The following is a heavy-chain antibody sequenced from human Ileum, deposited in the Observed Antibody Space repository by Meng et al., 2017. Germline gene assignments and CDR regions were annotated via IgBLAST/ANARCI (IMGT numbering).Heavy chain of an antibody. Sequence: VQVVESGGGLVKPGGSLSLSCAASGITFSDAWMSWVRQAPGKGLEWVSRITNDGSRTFYADSVRGRFIVSRDDAENTLYLQMNSLRAEDTALYYCARDQNGPGATIDHWGQGTLVTVSS. V-gene: IGHV3-74*01. CDR1: GITFSDAW. D-gene: IGHD1-26*01. CDR2: ITNDGSRT. CDR3: ARDQNGPGATIDH. J-gene: IGHJ4*02.